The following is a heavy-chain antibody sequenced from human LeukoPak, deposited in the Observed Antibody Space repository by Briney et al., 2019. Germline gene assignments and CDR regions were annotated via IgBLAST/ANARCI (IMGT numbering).Heavy chain of an antibody. Sequence: GGSLRLSCAASGFTFSSYAMHWVRQAPGKGLEWVAVISYDGSNKYYADSVKGRFTISRDNAKNSLYLQMNSLRAEDTAVYYCARDRFLESDYWGQGTLVTVSS. CDR1: GFTFSSYA. V-gene: IGHV3-30-3*01. J-gene: IGHJ4*02. D-gene: IGHD3-3*01. CDR3: ARDRFLESDY. CDR2: ISYDGSNK.